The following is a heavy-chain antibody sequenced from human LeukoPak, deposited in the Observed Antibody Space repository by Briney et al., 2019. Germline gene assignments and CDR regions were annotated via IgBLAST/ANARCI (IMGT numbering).Heavy chain of an antibody. CDR2: ISSSGSNI. D-gene: IGHD6-13*01. Sequence: GGSLRLSCAASGFTFSSCEMNWVRQAPGKGLEWVSYISSSGSNIYYADSVKGRFTISRDNARNSLYLQMNSLRAEDTAVYYCTTIRGIAVTATRFDPWGKGTLVTVSS. J-gene: IGHJ5*02. CDR3: TTIRGIAVTATRFDP. CDR1: GFTFSSCE. V-gene: IGHV3-48*03.